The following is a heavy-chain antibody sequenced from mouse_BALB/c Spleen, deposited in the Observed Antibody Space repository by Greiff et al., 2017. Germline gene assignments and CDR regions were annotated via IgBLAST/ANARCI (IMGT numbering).Heavy chain of an antibody. J-gene: IGHJ2*01. CDR1: GFNIKDYY. D-gene: IGHD1-1*01. V-gene: IGHV14-4*02. CDR3: NAEDYYGSSSY. Sequence: VQLQQSGAELVRSGASVKLSCTASGFNIKDYYMHWVKQRPEQGLEWIGWIDPENGDTEYAPKFQGKATMTADTSSNTAYLQLSSLTSEDTAVYYCNAEDYYGSSSYWGQGTTLTVSS. CDR2: IDPENGDT.